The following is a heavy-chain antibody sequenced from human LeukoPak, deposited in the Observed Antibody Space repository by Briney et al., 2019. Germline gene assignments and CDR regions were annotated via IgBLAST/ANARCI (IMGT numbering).Heavy chain of an antibody. CDR1: GFTFSSYS. J-gene: IGHJ4*02. CDR2: ISSSSSYI. V-gene: IGHV3-21*01. Sequence: GGSLRLSCAASGFTFSSYSMNWVRQAPGRGLGWVSSISSSSSYIYYADSVKGRFTISRDNAKNSLYLQMNSLRAEDTAVYYCAREKYDFWSGHEFDYWGQGTLVTVSS. D-gene: IGHD3-3*01. CDR3: AREKYDFWSGHEFDY.